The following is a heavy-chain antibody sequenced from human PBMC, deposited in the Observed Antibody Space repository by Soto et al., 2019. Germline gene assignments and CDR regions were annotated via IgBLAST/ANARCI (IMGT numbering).Heavy chain of an antibody. CDR3: ARESIAAAPYGMDV. CDR2: ISYDGSNK. V-gene: IGHV3-30-3*01. Sequence: GGSLRLSCAASGFTFSSYAMHWVRQAPGKGLEWVAVISYDGSNKYYADSVKGRFTISRDNSKNTLYLQMNSLRAEDTAVYYCARESIAAAPYGMDVWGQGTTVTVSS. CDR1: GFTFSSYA. D-gene: IGHD6-13*01. J-gene: IGHJ6*02.